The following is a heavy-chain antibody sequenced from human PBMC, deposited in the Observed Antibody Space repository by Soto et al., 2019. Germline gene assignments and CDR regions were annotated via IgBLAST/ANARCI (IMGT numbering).Heavy chain of an antibody. J-gene: IGHJ4*02. D-gene: IGHD3-16*01. Sequence: PSETLSLTCTVSGDSISSYYWSWIRQPPGKGLEWIGYIYYSGSTNYNPSLKSRVTISVDTSKNQFSLKLSSVTAADTAVYYCARGAGRGSPKEDIYYWGQGTLVTVYS. CDR3: ARGAGRGSPKEDIYY. CDR1: GDSISSYY. V-gene: IGHV4-59*01. CDR2: IYYSGST.